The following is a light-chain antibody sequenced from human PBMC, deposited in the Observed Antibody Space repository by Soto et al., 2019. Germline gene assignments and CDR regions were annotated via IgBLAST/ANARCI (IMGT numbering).Light chain of an antibody. CDR1: SSDVGGYNY. V-gene: IGLV2-14*01. J-gene: IGLJ1*01. CDR3: SSFTSAYTFV. Sequence: QSVLAQPASVSGSPGQSIAISCTGTSSDVGGYNYVSWYQQHPGKAPKLLISEVSIRPSGVSDRFSGSKSGNTASLTISGLQTEDEADYYCSSFTSAYTFVFGSGTKVT. CDR2: EVS.